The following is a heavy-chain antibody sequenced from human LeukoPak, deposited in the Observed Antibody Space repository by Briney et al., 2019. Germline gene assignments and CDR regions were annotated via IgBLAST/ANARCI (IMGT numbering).Heavy chain of an antibody. J-gene: IGHJ4*02. CDR2: ISPSGGGT. Sequence: GGSLRLSCAASGFTFSSYGMNWVRQAPGKGLEWVSGISPSGGGTYYADSVKGRFTISRDDSKNTLSLQMNSLRVEDTAVYYCAQDLAWGAFDHWGQGTLVTVSS. CDR3: AQDLAWGAFDH. V-gene: IGHV3-23*01. CDR1: GFTFSSYG. D-gene: IGHD7-27*01.